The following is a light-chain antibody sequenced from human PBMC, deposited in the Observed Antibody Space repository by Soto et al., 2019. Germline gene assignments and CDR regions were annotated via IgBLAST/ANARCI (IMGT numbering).Light chain of an antibody. CDR3: QQRSNWPH. J-gene: IGKJ5*01. Sequence: IGVSQSPGTLSLSTGDRATLSCRASQSVSSDYVAWYQQKPGQAPRLLIYGASNRATGIPARFSGSGSGTDFSLTISRLEPEDFAVYYCQQRSNWPHFAQGTRLAIK. CDR2: GAS. V-gene: IGKV3D-20*02. CDR1: QSVSSDY.